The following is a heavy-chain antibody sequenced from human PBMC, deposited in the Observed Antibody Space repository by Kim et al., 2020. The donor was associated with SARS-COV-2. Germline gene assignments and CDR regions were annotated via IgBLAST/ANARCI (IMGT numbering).Heavy chain of an antibody. CDR3: ARLSWGYSYGSYYYYGMDV. CDR1: GYSFTSYW. CDR2: IYPGDSDT. J-gene: IGHJ6*02. D-gene: IGHD5-18*01. V-gene: IGHV5-51*01. Sequence: GESLKISCKGSGYSFTSYWIGWVRQMPGKGLEWMGIIYPGDSDTRYSPSFQGQVTISADKSISTAYLQWSSLKASDTAMYYCARLSWGYSYGSYYYYGMDVWGQGTTVTVSS.